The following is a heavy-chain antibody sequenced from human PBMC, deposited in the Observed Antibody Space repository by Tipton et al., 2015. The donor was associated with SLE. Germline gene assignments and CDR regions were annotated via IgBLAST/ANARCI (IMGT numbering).Heavy chain of an antibody. V-gene: IGHV3-49*04. D-gene: IGHD6-13*01. CDR2: IRSKAYGGTT. CDR3: TRIAAADSISFDY. Sequence: RSLRLSCTASGFTFGDYAMSWVRQAPGKGLEWVGFIRSKAYGGTTEYAASVKGRFTISRDDSKSIAYLQMNSLKTEDTAVYYCTRIAAADSISFDYWGQGTLVTVSS. CDR1: GFTFGDYA. J-gene: IGHJ4*02.